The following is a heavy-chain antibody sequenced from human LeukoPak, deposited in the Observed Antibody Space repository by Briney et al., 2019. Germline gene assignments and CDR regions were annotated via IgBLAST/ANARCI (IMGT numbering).Heavy chain of an antibody. CDR2: ISPYNGNT. D-gene: IGHD6-19*01. Sequence: ASVKVSCKPSGYTFNTYGITWVRQAPGLGLEWMGWISPYNGNTNYAQKFQGRVTLTTDTSTSTAYMELSSLRSEDTAVYYCARGWVAVAGTVPYYYYYYGMDVWGQGTTVTVSS. CDR3: ARGWVAVAGTVPYYYYYYGMDV. CDR1: GYTFNTYG. J-gene: IGHJ6*02. V-gene: IGHV1-18*01.